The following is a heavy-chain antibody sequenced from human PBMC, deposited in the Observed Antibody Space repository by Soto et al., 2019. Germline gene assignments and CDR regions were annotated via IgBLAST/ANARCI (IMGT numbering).Heavy chain of an antibody. Sequence: GASVKVSCKASGYTFTSYAMHWVRQAPGQRLGWMGWINAGNGNTKYSQKFQGRVTITRDTSASTAYMELSSLRSEDTAVYYCARVGTYYDSSGYIFEYYGMDVWGQGTTVTVSS. J-gene: IGHJ6*02. CDR3: ARVGTYYDSSGYIFEYYGMDV. D-gene: IGHD3-22*01. CDR1: GYTFTSYA. CDR2: INAGNGNT. V-gene: IGHV1-3*01.